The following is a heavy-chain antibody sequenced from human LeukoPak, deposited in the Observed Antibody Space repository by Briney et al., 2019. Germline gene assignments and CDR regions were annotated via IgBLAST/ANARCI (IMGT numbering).Heavy chain of an antibody. V-gene: IGHV1-69*13. CDR1: GGTFSSYA. CDR3: ASTAPASTYYYYYYMDV. Sequence: SVKVSCKASGGTFSSYAISWVRQAPGQGLEWTGGIIPIFGTANYAQKFQGRVTITADESTSTAYMELSSLRSEDTAVYYCASTAPASTYYYYYYMDVRGKGTAVTVSS. D-gene: IGHD5-18*01. J-gene: IGHJ6*03. CDR2: IIPIFGTA.